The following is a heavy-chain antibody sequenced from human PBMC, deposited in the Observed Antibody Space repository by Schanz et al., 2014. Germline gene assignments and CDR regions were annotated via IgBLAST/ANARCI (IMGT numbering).Heavy chain of an antibody. D-gene: IGHD3-22*01. CDR1: GFTVSSHY. CDR3: AKSYDTSGYSGFDY. CDR2: ISGSGGST. J-gene: IGHJ3*01. Sequence: EVQVVESGGGLIQPGGSLRLSCAVSGFTVSSHYMSWVRQAPGKGLEWVAGISGSGGSTDYADSVKGRFIISRDNSNNTLFLQINSLRTEDTAVYFCAKSYDTSGYSGFDYWGQGTTVIVSA. V-gene: IGHV3-66*02.